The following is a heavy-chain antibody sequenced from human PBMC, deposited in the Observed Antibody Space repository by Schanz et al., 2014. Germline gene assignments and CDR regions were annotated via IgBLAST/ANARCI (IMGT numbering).Heavy chain of an antibody. D-gene: IGHD3-22*01. CDR1: GFTFSSYA. J-gene: IGHJ4*02. CDR2: ISNDGSIK. V-gene: IGHV3-30*14. Sequence: QVQLLQFGGGVVQPGRSLRLSCAASGFTFSSYAMHWVRQAPGKGLEWVALISNDGSIKYYADSVEGRFTISRDNSKNTVYLQMNRLRAEDTAVYYCARVHHYDPSGLGYFDYWGQGALVTVSS. CDR3: ARVHHYDPSGLGYFDY.